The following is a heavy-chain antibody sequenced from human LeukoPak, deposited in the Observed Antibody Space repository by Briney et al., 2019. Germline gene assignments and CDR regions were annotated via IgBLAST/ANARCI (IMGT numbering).Heavy chain of an antibody. CDR3: ARGGIQVSGIDEFDY. D-gene: IGHD6-19*01. Sequence: GGSLRLSCAASGFTFIDYDVHWVRQVIGKGLEWGSAIGIRGDTHYSGSVKGRFTISRENAESFLYLQMNSLRAEDTAVYYCARGGIQVSGIDEFDYWGQGTLVTVSS. CDR1: GFTFIDYD. CDR2: IGIRGDT. V-gene: IGHV3-13*01. J-gene: IGHJ4*02.